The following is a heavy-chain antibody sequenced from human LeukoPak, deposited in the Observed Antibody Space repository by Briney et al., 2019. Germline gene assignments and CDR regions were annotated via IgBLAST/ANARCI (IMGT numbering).Heavy chain of an antibody. D-gene: IGHD6-13*01. V-gene: IGHV3-21*01. Sequence: GGSLRLSCAASGFTFSSYSMNWVRQAPGKGLEWVSSISSSSSYIYYADSVKGRFTISRDNAKNSLYLQMNSLRAEDTAAYYCARSLCSSSWFGPYYFDYWGQGTLVTVSS. CDR3: ARSLCSSSWFGPYYFDY. CDR1: GFTFSSYS. J-gene: IGHJ4*02. CDR2: ISSSSSYI.